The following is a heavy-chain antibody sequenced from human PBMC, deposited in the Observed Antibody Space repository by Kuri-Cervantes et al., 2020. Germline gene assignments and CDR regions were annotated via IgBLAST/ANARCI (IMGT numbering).Heavy chain of an antibody. CDR2: IYSGGST. CDR1: GFTFSSYG. D-gene: IGHD5-18*01. CDR3: AGGVGYSYDDY. V-gene: IGHV3-NL1*01. Sequence: GESLKISCVASGFTFSSYGMHWVRQAPGKGLEWVSVIYSGGSTYYADSVKGRFTISRHNSKNTLYLQMNSLRAEDTAVYYCAGGVGYSYDDYWGQGTLVTVSS. J-gene: IGHJ4*02.